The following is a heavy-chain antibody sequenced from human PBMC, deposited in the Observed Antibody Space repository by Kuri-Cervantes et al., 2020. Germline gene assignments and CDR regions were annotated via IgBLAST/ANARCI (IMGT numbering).Heavy chain of an antibody. Sequence: GGSLRLSCTMSGFSFDTYAMSWIRQAPGQGLEWVSSISGSGSSTYYADSMNGRLTISRDNSKRMLFLQMNSLRAEDTAVYYCARDPSSGQQYYYYYYMDVRGKGTTVTVSS. CDR3: ARDPSSGQQYYYYYYMDV. D-gene: IGHD6-19*01. CDR1: GFSFDTYA. V-gene: IGHV3-23*01. J-gene: IGHJ6*03. CDR2: ISGSGSST.